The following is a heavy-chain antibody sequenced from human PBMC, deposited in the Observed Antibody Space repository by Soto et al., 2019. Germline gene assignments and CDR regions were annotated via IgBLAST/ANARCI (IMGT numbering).Heavy chain of an antibody. J-gene: IGHJ1*01. D-gene: IGHD1-26*01. CDR2: ISDSGTDT. Sequence: QVQLVESGGGLVKPGGSLRLSCTGAGFTFRHYYMAWIRQAPGKGLEWVSYISDSGTDTYYADSVKGRFTVSRDNAKNSLMLQMGSVRAEDTAVYYCARDPVGTPQYWGQGTQVIVSS. V-gene: IGHV3-11*01. CDR3: ARDPVGTPQY. CDR1: GFTFRHYY.